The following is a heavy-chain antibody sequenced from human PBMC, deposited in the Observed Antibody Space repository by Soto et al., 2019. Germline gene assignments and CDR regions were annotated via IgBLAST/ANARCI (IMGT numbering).Heavy chain of an antibody. CDR3: ARDLWGYCGTACYPLDV. CDR1: GGSISGYY. V-gene: IGHV4-59*01. CDR2: MYNTGST. J-gene: IGHJ6*02. D-gene: IGHD2-21*02. Sequence: SETLSLTCTVSGGSISGYYWSWIRQPPGKGLEWIGYMYNTGSTVYNPSFKSRVTISVDTSKNQFSLKLNSVTAADTAVYYCARDLWGYCGTACYPLDVLGQGTTVT.